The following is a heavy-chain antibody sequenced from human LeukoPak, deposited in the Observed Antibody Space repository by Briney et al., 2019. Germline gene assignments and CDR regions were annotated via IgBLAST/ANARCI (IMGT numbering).Heavy chain of an antibody. CDR2: IYPGDSDT. CDR3: AGAAAGTAIDS. CDR1: GYSFSTYW. V-gene: IGHV5-51*01. J-gene: IGHJ4*02. Sequence: GESLKISCKGSGYSFSTYWIAWVRQMPGKGLEWMGIIYPGDSDTRYSPSFQGQFTISADKSIRTAYLQWSSLKASDSAIYYCAGAAAGTAIDSWGQGTLVTVSS. D-gene: IGHD6-13*01.